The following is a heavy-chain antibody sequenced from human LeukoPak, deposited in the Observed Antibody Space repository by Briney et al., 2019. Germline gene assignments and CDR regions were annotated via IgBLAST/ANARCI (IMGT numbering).Heavy chain of an antibody. CDR3: ARRHYYDSSGYYYY. CDR2: IYYSGST. D-gene: IGHD3-22*01. CDR1: GGSISSSSYY. Sequence: ASETLSLTCTVSGGSISSSSYYWGWIRQPPGKGLEWIGSIYYSGSTYYNPSLKSRVTISVDTSKNQFSLKLSSVTAADTAAYYCARRHYYDSSGYYYYWGQGTLVTVSS. V-gene: IGHV4-39*01. J-gene: IGHJ4*02.